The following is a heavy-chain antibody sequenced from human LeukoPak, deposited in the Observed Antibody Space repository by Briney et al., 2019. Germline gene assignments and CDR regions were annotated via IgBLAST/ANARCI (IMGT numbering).Heavy chain of an antibody. CDR2: ISGSGGST. CDR3: AKTRGYSSSSENNWFDP. V-gene: IGHV3-23*01. J-gene: IGHJ5*02. CDR1: GFTFGSYA. D-gene: IGHD6-6*01. Sequence: GGSLRLSCAASGFTFGSYAMSWVRQAPGKGLEWVSAISGSGGSTYYADSVKGRFTISRDNSKNTLYLQMNSLRAEDTAVYYCAKTRGYSSSSENNWFDPWGQGTLVTVSS.